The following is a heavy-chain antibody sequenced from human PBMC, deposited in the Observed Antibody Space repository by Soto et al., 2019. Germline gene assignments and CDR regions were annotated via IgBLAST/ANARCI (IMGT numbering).Heavy chain of an antibody. CDR1: GGTFSSYA. CDR2: IIPIFGTA. V-gene: IGHV1-69*13. Sequence: GASVKVSCKASGGTFSSYAISWVRQAPGQGLEWMGGIIPIFGTANYAQKFQGRVTITADESTSTAYMELSSLRSEDTAVYYCASGREWLRFNRAFDIWGQGTMVTVSS. CDR3: ASGREWLRFNRAFDI. J-gene: IGHJ3*02. D-gene: IGHD5-12*01.